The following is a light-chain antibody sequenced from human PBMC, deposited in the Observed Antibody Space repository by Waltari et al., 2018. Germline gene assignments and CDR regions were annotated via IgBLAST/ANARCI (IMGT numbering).Light chain of an antibody. CDR1: SSDVGGYNY. CDR2: EVS. V-gene: IGLV2-14*01. J-gene: IGLJ3*02. Sequence: QSALTQPASVSGSPGQSIPISCTGTSSDVGGYNYVSWYQQHPGKAPKLMIYEVSNRPSGVSNRFSGSKSGNTASLTISGLQAEDEADYYCSSYTSSSIPVFGGGTKLTVL. CDR3: SSYTSSSIPV.